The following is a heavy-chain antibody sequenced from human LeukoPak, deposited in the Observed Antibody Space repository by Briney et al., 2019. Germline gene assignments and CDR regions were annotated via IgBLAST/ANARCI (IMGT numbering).Heavy chain of an antibody. V-gene: IGHV4-30-4*01. CDR1: GGSISSGDYY. CDR2: IYYSGST. Sequence: SQTLSLTCTVSGGSISSGDYYWSWIGQPPGKGLEWIGYIYYSGSTYYNPSLKSRVTISVDTSKNQFSLKLSSVTAADTAVYYCARELRYGDPYYYGMDVWGQGTTVTVSS. CDR3: ARELRYGDPYYYGMDV. D-gene: IGHD4-17*01. J-gene: IGHJ6*02.